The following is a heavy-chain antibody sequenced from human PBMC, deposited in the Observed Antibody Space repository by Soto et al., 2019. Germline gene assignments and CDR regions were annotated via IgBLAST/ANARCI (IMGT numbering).Heavy chain of an antibody. CDR3: ARHIEDDDYYYYGMDV. V-gene: IGHV4-59*08. CDR1: GGSISSYY. D-gene: IGHD1-1*01. Sequence: SETLSLTCTVSGGSISSYYWSWIRQPPGKGLEWIGYIYYSGSTTYNPSLKSRVTISVDTYKNQFSLKLSSVTAADTAVYFCARHIEDDDYYYYGMDVWGQGTTVTVSS. CDR2: IYYSGST. J-gene: IGHJ6*02.